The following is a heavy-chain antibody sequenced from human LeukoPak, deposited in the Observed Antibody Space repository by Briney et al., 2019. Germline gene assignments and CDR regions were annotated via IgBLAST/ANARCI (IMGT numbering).Heavy chain of an antibody. J-gene: IGHJ6*02. CDR2: INPSGGST. V-gene: IGHV1-46*01. Sequence: ASVKVSCTASGYTFTSYDINWVRQAPGQGLEWMGIINPSGGSTSYAQKFQGRVTMTRDTSTSTVYMELSSLRSEDTAVYYCARRSKSSQYGMDVWGQGTTVTVSS. CDR3: ARRSKSSQYGMDV. CDR1: GYTFTSYD.